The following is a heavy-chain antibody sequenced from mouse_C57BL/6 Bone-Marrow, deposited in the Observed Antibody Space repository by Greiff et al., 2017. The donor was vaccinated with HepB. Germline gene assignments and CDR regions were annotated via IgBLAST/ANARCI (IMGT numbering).Heavy chain of an antibody. Sequence: EVQLQQSGAELVRPGASVKLSCTASGFNIKDDYMHWVKQRPEQGLEWIGWIDPENGDTEYASKFQGKATITADTSSNTAYLQLSSLTSEDTAVYYCTTRPGFAYWGQGTLVTVSA. J-gene: IGHJ3*01. CDR3: TTRPGFAY. CDR2: IDPENGDT. CDR1: GFNIKDDY. V-gene: IGHV14-4*01.